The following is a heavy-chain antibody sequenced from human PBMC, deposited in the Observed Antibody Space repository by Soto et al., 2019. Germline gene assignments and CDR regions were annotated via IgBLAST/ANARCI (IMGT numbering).Heavy chain of an antibody. Sequence: GGSLRLSCAASGFTFSGSAMHWVRQASGKGLEWVGRIRSKANSYATAYAASVKGRFTISRDDSKNTAYLQMNSLKTEDTAVYYCTRQRCGGDCRYYYYGMDVWGQGTTVTVSS. CDR1: GFTFSGSA. V-gene: IGHV3-73*01. CDR2: IRSKANSYAT. J-gene: IGHJ6*02. D-gene: IGHD2-21*02. CDR3: TRQRCGGDCRYYYYGMDV.